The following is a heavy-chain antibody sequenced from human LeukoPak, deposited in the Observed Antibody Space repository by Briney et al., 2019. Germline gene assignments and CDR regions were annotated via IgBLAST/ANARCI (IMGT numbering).Heavy chain of an antibody. CDR1: GGSFSGYY. J-gene: IGHJ6*02. D-gene: IGHD3-3*01. V-gene: IGHV4-34*01. Sequence: PSETLSLTCAVYGGSFSGYYWSWIRQPPGKGLEWIGEINHSGSTNYNPSLKSRVTISVDTSKNQFSLKLSSVTAADTAVYYCAREEITIFGVVRYYYYGMDVWGQGTTVTVSS. CDR3: AREEITIFGVVRYYYYGMDV. CDR2: INHSGST.